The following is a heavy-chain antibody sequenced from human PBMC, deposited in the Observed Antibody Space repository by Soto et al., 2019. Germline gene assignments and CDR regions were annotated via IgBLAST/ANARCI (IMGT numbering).Heavy chain of an antibody. J-gene: IGHJ4*02. CDR1: GFTFSRCD. CDR2: ISSSASYM. CDR3: AGECVDTVTSITIPFDY. V-gene: IGHV3-21*01. Sequence: GGSLRLSCATSGFTFSRCDMNWVRQAPGKGLEWVSFISSSASYMYYADSVKGRFTISRDNSKKSPYLQMNSLRADDTAVYYCAGECVDTVTSITIPFDYWGQGALVTVSS. D-gene: IGHD5-12*01.